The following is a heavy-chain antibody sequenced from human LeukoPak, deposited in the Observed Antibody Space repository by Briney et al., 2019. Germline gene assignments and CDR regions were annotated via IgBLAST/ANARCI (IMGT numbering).Heavy chain of an antibody. J-gene: IGHJ3*02. Sequence: ASVKVSCKASGYTFTSYDINWVRQATGQGLEWMGWMNPNSGNTGYAQKFQGRVTITRNTSISTAYMELSSLRSEDTAVYYCARGLTYYDFWSGHDAFDIWGQGTTVTVSS. CDR2: MNPNSGNT. V-gene: IGHV1-8*03. D-gene: IGHD3-3*01. CDR1: GYTFTSYD. CDR3: ARGLTYYDFWSGHDAFDI.